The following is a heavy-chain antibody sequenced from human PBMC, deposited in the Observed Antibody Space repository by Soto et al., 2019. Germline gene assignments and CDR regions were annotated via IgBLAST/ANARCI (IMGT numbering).Heavy chain of an antibody. D-gene: IGHD3-16*01. CDR2: VKSIADAGTT. Sequence: GGSLRLSCAASGITFSDAWMTWVRQVPGKGLEWVGRVKSIADAGTTTYTAPVKGRFSISGDDSNSTLFLQMNSLKIEDTAVYYCSSGRYTFGLDSWGQGILVTVS. CDR3: SSGRYTFGLDS. CDR1: GITFSDAW. J-gene: IGHJ4*02. V-gene: IGHV3-15*01.